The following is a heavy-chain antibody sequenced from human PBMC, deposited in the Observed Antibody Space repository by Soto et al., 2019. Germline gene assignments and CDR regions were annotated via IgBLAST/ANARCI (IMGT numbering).Heavy chain of an antibody. CDR1: GYTFTSYY. CDR3: ARGRVDWSYYYYGMDV. D-gene: IGHD3-9*01. J-gene: IGHJ6*02. Sequence: QVQLVQSGAEVKKPGASVKVSCKASGYTFTSYYMHWVRQAPGQGLEWMGIINPSGGSTSYAQKFQGRVTMTXXTXTXXVYMGLSSLRSEDTAVYYCARGRVDWSYYYYGMDVWGQGTTVTVSS. V-gene: IGHV1-46*03. CDR2: INPSGGST.